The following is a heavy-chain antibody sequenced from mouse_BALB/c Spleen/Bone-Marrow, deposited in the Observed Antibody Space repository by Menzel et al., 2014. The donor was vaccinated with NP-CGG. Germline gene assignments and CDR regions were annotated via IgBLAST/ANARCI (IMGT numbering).Heavy chain of an antibody. J-gene: IGHJ3*01. V-gene: IGHV5-2*03. Sequence: EVKLVESGGGLVQPGESLKLSCESNEYEFPSHDMSWVRKTPEERLELVAAINSDGGSTYYPDTMERRFIISRDNSKKTLYLQMSSLRSEDTAFYYCAGHGDYYGSSLFAYWGQGTLVTVSA. CDR2: INSDGGST. CDR1: EYEFPSHD. D-gene: IGHD1-1*01. CDR3: AGHGDYYGSSLFAY.